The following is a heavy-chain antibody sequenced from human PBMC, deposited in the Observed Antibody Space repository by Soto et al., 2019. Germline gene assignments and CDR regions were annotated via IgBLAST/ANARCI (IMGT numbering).Heavy chain of an antibody. CDR1: GFSFTTYV. D-gene: IGHD1-26*01. CDR3: AKGLLAIVGTTLPRDAFNV. Sequence: GGSLRLSCAASGFSFTTYVMHWVRQAPGKGLEWVAVISHDGSYKYYGDAVKGRFTISRDTSKNAVYLEMNSLRPEDTAVYYCAKGLLAIVGTTLPRDAFNVWGQGTMVTVSS. V-gene: IGHV3-30*18. J-gene: IGHJ3*01. CDR2: ISHDGSYK.